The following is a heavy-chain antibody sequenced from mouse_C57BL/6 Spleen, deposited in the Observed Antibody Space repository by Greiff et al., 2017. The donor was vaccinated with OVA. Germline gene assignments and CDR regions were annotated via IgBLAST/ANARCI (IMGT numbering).Heavy chain of an antibody. D-gene: IGHD1-1*01. CDR3: ARFITTVVAKSPYYFDY. J-gene: IGHJ2*01. V-gene: IGHV5-6*01. CDR1: GFTFSSYG. Sequence: EVQRVESGGDLVKPGGSLKLSCAASGFTFSSYGMSWVRQTPDKRLEWVATISSGGSYTYYPDSVTGRFTIARDNAENTQYIQMSSLKTEDTAMYYGARFITTVVAKSPYYFDYWGQGTTLTVSS. CDR2: ISSGGSYT.